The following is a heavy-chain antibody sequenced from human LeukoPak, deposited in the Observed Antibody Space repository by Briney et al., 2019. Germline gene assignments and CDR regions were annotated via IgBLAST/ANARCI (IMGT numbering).Heavy chain of an antibody. J-gene: IGHJ6*02. CDR3: ARDIYGMDV. V-gene: IGHV3-33*01. CDR2: IWYDGSNK. CDR1: GFTFSSYG. Sequence: GGSLRLSCAASGFTFSSYGMHWVRRAPGKGLEWVAVIWYDGSNKYYADSVKGRFTISRDNSKNTLYLQMNSLRAEDTAVYYCARDIYGMDVWRQGTTVTVSS.